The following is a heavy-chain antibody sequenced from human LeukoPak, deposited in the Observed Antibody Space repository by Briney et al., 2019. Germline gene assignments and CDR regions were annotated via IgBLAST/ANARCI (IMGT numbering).Heavy chain of an antibody. D-gene: IGHD1-26*01. J-gene: IGHJ4*02. CDR2: IRQDGDLK. V-gene: IGHV3-7*01. CDR1: GFTFSSYW. Sequence: GGSLRLSCTGSGFTFSSYWMSWVRQAPGKGLEWVADIRQDGDLKHYVDSVRGRFTISRDNAENSLYLQMNSLRAEDTAIYYCAREIVGTIKSYFDYWGQGTLVTASS. CDR3: AREIVGTIKSYFDY.